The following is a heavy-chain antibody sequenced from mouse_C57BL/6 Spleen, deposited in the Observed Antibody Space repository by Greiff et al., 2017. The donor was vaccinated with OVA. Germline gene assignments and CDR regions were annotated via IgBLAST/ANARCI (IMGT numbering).Heavy chain of an antibody. CDR2: IDPSDSDT. Sequence: QVQLQQSGAELVRPGSSVKLSCKASGYTFTSYWMHWVKQRPIQGLEWIGNIDPSDSDTHYNQKFKDKATLTVDKSSSTAYMQLSSLTSEDSAVYYCARWGDYSNSYWGQGTTLTVSS. D-gene: IGHD2-5*01. CDR1: GYTFTSYW. CDR3: ARWGDYSNSY. V-gene: IGHV1-52*01. J-gene: IGHJ2*01.